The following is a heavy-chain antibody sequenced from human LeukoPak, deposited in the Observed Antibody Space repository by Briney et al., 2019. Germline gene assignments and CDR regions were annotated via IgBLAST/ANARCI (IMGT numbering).Heavy chain of an antibody. Sequence: SQTLSLTCTVSGDSISSGDYYWSWLRQPAGKGLEWIGRISSSGSTNYNPSLKSRVTISVDTSKNQFSLKLSSVTAADTAVYFCARGPYSYDSSGAFDIWGQGTMVTVSS. CDR1: GDSISSGDYY. V-gene: IGHV4-61*02. D-gene: IGHD3-22*01. J-gene: IGHJ3*02. CDR3: ARGPYSYDSSGAFDI. CDR2: ISSSGST.